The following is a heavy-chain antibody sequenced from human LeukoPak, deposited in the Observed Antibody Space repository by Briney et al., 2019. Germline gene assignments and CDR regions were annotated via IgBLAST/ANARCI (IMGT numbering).Heavy chain of an antibody. CDR1: GGTFSSYA. CDR2: IIPIFGTA. Sequence: ASVKVSCKASGGTFSSYAISWARQAPGQGLEWMGGIIPIFGTANYAQKFQGRVAITADESTSTAYMELSSLRSEDTAVYYCARGGGGYDILTGYLGFDPWGQGTLVTVSS. CDR3: ARGGGGYDILTGYLGFDP. J-gene: IGHJ5*02. D-gene: IGHD3-9*01. V-gene: IGHV1-69*13.